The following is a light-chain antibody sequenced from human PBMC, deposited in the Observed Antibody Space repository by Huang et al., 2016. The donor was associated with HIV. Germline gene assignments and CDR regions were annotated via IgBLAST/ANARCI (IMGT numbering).Light chain of an antibody. V-gene: IGKV1-5*03. J-gene: IGKJ1*01. CDR3: QQYNTFSWS. CDR1: QYISSW. Sequence: DIQMTQSPSTLSASVGDRVTITCRASQYISSWLAWYQQKPGRAPKLLIYKASTVETGVPSKFSGSGSGAEFTLTISSLQPDDFATYYCQQYNTFSWSFGQGTKVEIK. CDR2: KAS.